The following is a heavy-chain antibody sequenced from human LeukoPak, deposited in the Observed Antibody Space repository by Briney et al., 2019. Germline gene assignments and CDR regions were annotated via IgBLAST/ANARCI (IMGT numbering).Heavy chain of an antibody. CDR1: GGTFSSYA. J-gene: IGHJ3*02. CDR2: IIPIFGTA. Sequence: ASVKVSCKASGGTFSSYAISWVRQAPGQGLEWMGGIIPIFGTANYAQKFQGRVTITADESTSTAYMELSSLRSEDTAVYYCARAPTAAGMAFDIWGQGTMVTVSS. V-gene: IGHV1-69*13. D-gene: IGHD6-13*01. CDR3: ARAPTAAGMAFDI.